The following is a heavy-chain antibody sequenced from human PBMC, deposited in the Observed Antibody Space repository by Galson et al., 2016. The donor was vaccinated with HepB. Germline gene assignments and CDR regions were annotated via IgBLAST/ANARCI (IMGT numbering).Heavy chain of an antibody. CDR3: GRGLGS. CDR2: IYTTRST. V-gene: IGHV4-61*02. Sequence: TLSLTCIVSGDSIISDSYHYWSWIRQPVGKGLEWVGLIYTTRSTSYNPSLKSRLTMSLDTSKNQFSLALGSVAAADTAIYYCGRGLGSWGQGTLVTV. CDR1: GDSIISDSYHY. D-gene: IGHD7-27*01. J-gene: IGHJ1*01.